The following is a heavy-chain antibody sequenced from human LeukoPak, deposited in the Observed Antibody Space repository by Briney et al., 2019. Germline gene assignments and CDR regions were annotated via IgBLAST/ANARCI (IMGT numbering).Heavy chain of an antibody. D-gene: IGHD3-10*01. V-gene: IGHV3-33*06. Sequence: GGSLRLSCAASGFNFSSFVMHWVRQAPGKGLEWVAVIWYDGSNKYYADSVKGRFTISRDNSKNTLYLQMNSLRAEDTAVYYCAKDYYGSLEYWGQGTLVTVSS. CDR3: AKDYYGSLEY. J-gene: IGHJ4*02. CDR1: GFNFSSFV. CDR2: IWYDGSNK.